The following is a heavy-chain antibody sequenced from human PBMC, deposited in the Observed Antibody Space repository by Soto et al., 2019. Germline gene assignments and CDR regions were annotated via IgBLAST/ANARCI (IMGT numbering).Heavy chain of an antibody. J-gene: IGHJ4*02. CDR1: GGSFSTYY. D-gene: IGHD6-13*01. CDR3: ARGRKEYRSSWYVD. V-gene: IGHV4-34*01. CDR2: INHSGST. Sequence: QVQLQQWGAGLLKPSETLSLTCAVYGGSFSTYYWSWIRQPPGKGLEWIGEINHSGSTNFNPSLKSRVTISVDTSKNQFSLKLTSVTAADTAVYFCARGRKEYRSSWYVDWGQGTLVTVSS.